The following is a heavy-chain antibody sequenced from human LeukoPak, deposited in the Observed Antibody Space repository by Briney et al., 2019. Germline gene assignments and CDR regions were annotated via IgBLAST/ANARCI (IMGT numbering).Heavy chain of an antibody. Sequence: SETLSLTCTVSGASISSNYWSWIRQPPGKGLEWIGYIYYSGSTNYNPSLTSRVTISVDTSKNQFSLRLSSVTAADTAVYYCARFYTNWFDPWGQGTLVTVSS. V-gene: IGHV4-59*01. CDR1: GASISSNY. D-gene: IGHD2/OR15-2a*01. J-gene: IGHJ5*02. CDR2: IYYSGST. CDR3: ARFYTNWFDP.